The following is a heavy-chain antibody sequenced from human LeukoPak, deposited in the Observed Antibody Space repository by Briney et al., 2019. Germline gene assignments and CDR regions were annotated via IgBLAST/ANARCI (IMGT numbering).Heavy chain of an antibody. CDR3: ARAMGGVVPAARFDY. CDR2: IYYSGST. D-gene: IGHD2-2*01. Sequence: SETLSLTCTVSGGSISRGDYYWSWIRQPPGKGLEWIGYIYYSGSTYYNPSLKSRVTISVDTSKNQFSLKLSSVTAADTAVYSCARAMGGVVPAARFDYWGQGTLVTASS. J-gene: IGHJ4*02. CDR1: GGSISRGDYY. V-gene: IGHV4-30-4*01.